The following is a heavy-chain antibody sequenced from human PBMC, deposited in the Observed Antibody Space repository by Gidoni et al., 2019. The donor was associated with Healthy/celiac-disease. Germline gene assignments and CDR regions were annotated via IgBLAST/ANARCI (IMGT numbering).Heavy chain of an antibody. CDR2: IIPIFGTA. CDR1: GGTFSSYA. V-gene: IGHV1-69*01. D-gene: IGHD2-2*01. CDR3: ARVGLGYCSSTSCPEYFQH. J-gene: IGHJ1*01. Sequence: QVQLVQSGAEVKKPGSSVKVSCKASGGTFSSYAISWVRQAPGQGLEWMGGIIPIFGTANYAQKFQGRVTITADESTSTAYMELSSLRSEDTAVYYCARVGLGYCSSTSCPEYFQHWGQGTLVTVSS.